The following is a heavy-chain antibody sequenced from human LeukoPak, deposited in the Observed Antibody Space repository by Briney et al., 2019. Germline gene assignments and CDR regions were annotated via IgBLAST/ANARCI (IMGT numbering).Heavy chain of an antibody. CDR1: GFTFSDYY. V-gene: IGHV3-11*01. CDR2: ISSSGSTI. Sequence: PGGSLRLSCAASGFTFSDYYMSWIRQAPGKGLEWVSYISSSGSTIYYADSVKGRFTISRDNAKNSLYLQMNSLRAEDTAVYYCARDRNWDFHYFDYWGQGTLVTVSS. D-gene: IGHD3-3*01. CDR3: ARDRNWDFHYFDY. J-gene: IGHJ4*02.